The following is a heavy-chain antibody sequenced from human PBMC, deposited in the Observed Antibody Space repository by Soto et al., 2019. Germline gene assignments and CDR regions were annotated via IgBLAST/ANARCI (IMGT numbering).Heavy chain of an antibody. J-gene: IGHJ4*02. CDR3: ARQGPYGHHAH. V-gene: IGHV3-48*02. D-gene: IGHD2-2*01. CDR1: GFTLSSYS. CDR2: DGAGGTI. Sequence: EVQLVESGGGLVQPGGSLKVSCVVSGFTLSSYSMNWVRQAPGKGLEWVSHDGAGGTILYADSVKGRFTVSRDNAKNSLYLQMNSLRDEDTAVYYCARQGPYGHHAHWGQGTLVTVSS.